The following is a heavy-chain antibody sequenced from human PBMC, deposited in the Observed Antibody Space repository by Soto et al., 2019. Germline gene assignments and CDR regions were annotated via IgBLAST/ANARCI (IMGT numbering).Heavy chain of an antibody. CDR1: GGSVSSSSGY. Sequence: PSETLSLTFTVSGGSVSSSSGYSGWLRQPPGKVQVWITSIYHSGNTTSTPPLTSRVTLSVDTSKNQFSLKLSSVTAADTAVYYCARLNWEYYYDSSGYYYDYWRQGTLVPVSS. CDR2: IYHSGNT. V-gene: IGHV4-39*01. CDR3: ARLNWEYYYDSSGYYYDY. D-gene: IGHD3-22*01. J-gene: IGHJ4*02.